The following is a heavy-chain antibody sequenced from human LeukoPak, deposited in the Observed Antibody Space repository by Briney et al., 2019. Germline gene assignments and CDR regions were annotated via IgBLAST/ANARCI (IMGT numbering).Heavy chain of an antibody. CDR3: ARVVLRGSGYSDL. V-gene: IGHV4-59*01. CDR1: GGSLSSYY. D-gene: IGHD3-10*01. J-gene: IGHJ2*01. CDR2: IYYSGST. Sequence: PSETLSLTCTVSGGSLSSYYWTWIRQPPGKGLEWIGSIYYSGSTNYNPSLRSRVTISVEKSKNQFSLKLRSVTAADTAVYYCARVVLRGSGYSDLWGRAPLVSVPS.